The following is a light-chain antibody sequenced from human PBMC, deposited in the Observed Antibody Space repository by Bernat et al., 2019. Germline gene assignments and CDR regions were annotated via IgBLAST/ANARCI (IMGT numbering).Light chain of an antibody. CDR1: SNDVGNYNL. CDR3: CSYAGTYNWV. J-gene: IGLJ3*02. Sequence: QSALTQPRSVSGSPGQSVTISCTGSSNDVGNYNLVSWYQQHPGKAPKLIIYDVDKRPSGVPDRFSGSKSGNAASLTIYGLQAEDEADYYCCSYAGTYNWVFGGGTKVTVL. V-gene: IGLV2-11*01. CDR2: DVD.